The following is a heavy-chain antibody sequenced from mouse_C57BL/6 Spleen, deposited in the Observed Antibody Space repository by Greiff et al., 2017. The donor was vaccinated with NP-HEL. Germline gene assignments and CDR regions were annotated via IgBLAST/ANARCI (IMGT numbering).Heavy chain of an antibody. J-gene: IGHJ4*01. CDR2: IRSKSNNYAT. V-gene: IGHV10-1*01. D-gene: IGHD1-1*01. Sequence: EVQVVESGGGLVQPKGSLKLSCAASGFSFNTYAMNWVRQAPGKGLEWVARIRSKSNNYATYYADSVKDRFTISRDDSESMLYLQMNNLKTEDTAMYYCVRGYYGSSYAMDYWGQGTSVTVSS. CDR1: GFSFNTYA. CDR3: VRGYYGSSYAMDY.